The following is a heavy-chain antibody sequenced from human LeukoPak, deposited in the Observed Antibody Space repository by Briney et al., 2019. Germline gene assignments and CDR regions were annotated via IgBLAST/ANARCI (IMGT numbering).Heavy chain of an antibody. CDR2: IYYSGST. CDR1: GGSISGSSYF. J-gene: IGHJ3*02. V-gene: IGHV4-39*01. Sequence: SETLSLTCTVSGGSISGSSYFWGWIRQPPGKGLEWIGSIYYSGSTYYNPSLKSRVTISVDTSKNQFSLKLSSVTAADTAVYYCARRGYYDSSGHYSGDIWGQGTMVTVSS. CDR3: ARRGYYDSSGHYSGDI. D-gene: IGHD3-22*01.